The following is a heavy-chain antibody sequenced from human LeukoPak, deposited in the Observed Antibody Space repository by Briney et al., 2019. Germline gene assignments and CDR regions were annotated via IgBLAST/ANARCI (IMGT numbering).Heavy chain of an antibody. CDR1: GFTFSSYG. D-gene: IGHD3-3*01. Sequence: PGGSLRLSCAASGFTFSSYGMHWVRQAPGKGLEWVAFIRYDGSNKYYADSVKGRFTISRDNSKNTLYLQMNSLRAEDTAVYYCAKDPTSNYYDFWSGYYEDYWGQRTLVTVSS. J-gene: IGHJ4*02. CDR3: AKDPTSNYYDFWSGYYEDY. V-gene: IGHV3-30*02. CDR2: IRYDGSNK.